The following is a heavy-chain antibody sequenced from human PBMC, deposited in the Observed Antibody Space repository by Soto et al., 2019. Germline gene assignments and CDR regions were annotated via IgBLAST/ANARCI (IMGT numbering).Heavy chain of an antibody. D-gene: IGHD2-8*01. V-gene: IGHV4-61*01. Sequence: SETLSLTCKVSGASVSSGSYYWSWIRQPPGKGLEWIGYIYYTGTSDYNPSLKSRVTISIDTSKNQISLNLNSVTAADTAVYYCARALSTNEGWFDPWGQGRLVTVSS. CDR1: GASVSSGSYY. J-gene: IGHJ5*02. CDR2: IYYTGTS. CDR3: ARALSTNEGWFDP.